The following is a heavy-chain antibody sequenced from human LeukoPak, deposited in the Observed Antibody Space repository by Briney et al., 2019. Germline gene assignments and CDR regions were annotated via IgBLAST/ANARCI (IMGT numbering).Heavy chain of an antibody. CDR3: ARHGVDVTTIPDYSYYYTYV. CDR1: GGSINNYY. V-gene: IGHV4-4*09. CDR2: IYSSGST. J-gene: IGHJ6*03. D-gene: IGHD3-3*01. Sequence: SETLSLTCTVWGGSINNYYWIWIRQPPGRGREWIAYIYSSGSTDYNPSLKSRLPISGDTSKNQLSLKLNSVTAADPAVYFCARHGVDVTTIPDYSYYYTYVCGKRATVTVSS.